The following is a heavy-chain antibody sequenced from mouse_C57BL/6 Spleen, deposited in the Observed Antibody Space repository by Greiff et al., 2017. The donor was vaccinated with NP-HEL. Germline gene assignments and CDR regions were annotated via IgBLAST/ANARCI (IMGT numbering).Heavy chain of an antibody. CDR1: GYTFTSYW. CDR3: ARRGGSSYGGYAMDY. V-gene: IGHV1-59*01. Sequence: VQLQQPGAELVRPGTSVKLSCKASGYTFTSYWMPWVKQRPGQGLEWIGVIDPSDSYTNYNQKFKGKATLTVDTSSSTAYMQLSSLTSEDSAVYYCARRGGSSYGGYAMDYWGQGTSVTVSS. D-gene: IGHD1-1*01. J-gene: IGHJ4*01. CDR2: IDPSDSYT.